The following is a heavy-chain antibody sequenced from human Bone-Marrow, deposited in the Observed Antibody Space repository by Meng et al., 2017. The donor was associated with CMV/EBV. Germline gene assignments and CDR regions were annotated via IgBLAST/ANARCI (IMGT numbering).Heavy chain of an antibody. J-gene: IGHJ5*02. D-gene: IGHD2-2*01. CDR3: ARDRGGYCSSTSCYPDP. CDR1: GYTFTSYG. CDR2: ISAYNGNT. V-gene: IGHV1-18*01. Sequence: ASVKVSCKASGYTFTSYGISWVRQAPGQGLEWMGWISAYNGNTNYAQKLQGRVTMTTDTSTSTAYMELRSLRSDDTAVYYCARDRGGYCSSTSCYPDPWGQGTLVTVPS.